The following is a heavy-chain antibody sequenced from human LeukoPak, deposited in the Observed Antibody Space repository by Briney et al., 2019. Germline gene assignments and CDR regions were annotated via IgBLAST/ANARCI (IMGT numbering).Heavy chain of an antibody. CDR2: ISSSGST. CDR1: RDSISSGDYY. V-gene: IGHV4-61*02. J-gene: IGHJ4*02. Sequence: SETLSLTCTVSRDSISSGDYYWRWIRQPGGKGLEWNERISSSGSTNYDPSLKSRVTISVDTSKNQFSLKLSSVTAADTAMYYCAKHEYGDLKDFDYWGQGTLVTVSA. D-gene: IGHD4-17*01. CDR3: AKHEYGDLKDFDY.